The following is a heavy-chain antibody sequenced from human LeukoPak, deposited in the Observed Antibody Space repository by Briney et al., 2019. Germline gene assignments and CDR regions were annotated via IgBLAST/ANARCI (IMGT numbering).Heavy chain of an antibody. CDR2: INWNGGST. D-gene: IGHD3-3*01. Sequence: PGGSLRLSCAASGFTFDDYGMSWVRQAPGKGLEWVSGINWNGGSTGYADSVKGRFTISRDNAKNSLYLQMNSLRAEDTALYHCARAPAKGDDFWSGYSYYYYYMDVWGKGTTVTVSS. CDR3: ARAPAKGDDFWSGYSYYYYYMDV. CDR1: GFTFDDYG. V-gene: IGHV3-20*01. J-gene: IGHJ6*03.